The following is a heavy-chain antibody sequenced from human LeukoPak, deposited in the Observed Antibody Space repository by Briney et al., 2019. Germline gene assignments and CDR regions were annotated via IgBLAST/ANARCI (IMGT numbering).Heavy chain of an antibody. CDR1: GGSISNYY. J-gene: IGHJ4*02. D-gene: IGHD6-19*01. CDR2: IYDSGTT. CDR3: ARLTSGWYLDY. V-gene: IGHV4-59*08. Sequence: SETLSLTCTVSGGSISNYYWSWIRQPPGKGLEWIGHIYDSGTTNYSPSLKSRVTISVDTSKNQISLKLSSVTAADTAVYYCARLTSGWYLDYWGQGTLVTVSS.